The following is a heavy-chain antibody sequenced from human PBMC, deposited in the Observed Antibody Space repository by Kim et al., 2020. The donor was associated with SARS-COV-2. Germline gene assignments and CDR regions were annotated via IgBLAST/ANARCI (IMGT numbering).Heavy chain of an antibody. CDR2: ISSSSSTI. CDR3: ARDDDSSGYYCLFDY. J-gene: IGHJ4*02. V-gene: IGHV3-48*02. D-gene: IGHD3-22*01. Sequence: GGSLRLSCAASGFTFSSYSMNWVRQAPGKGLEWVSYISSSSSTIYYADSVKGRFTISRDNAKNSLYLQMNSLRDEDTAVYYCARDDDSSGYYCLFDYWGQGTLVTVSS. CDR1: GFTFSSYS.